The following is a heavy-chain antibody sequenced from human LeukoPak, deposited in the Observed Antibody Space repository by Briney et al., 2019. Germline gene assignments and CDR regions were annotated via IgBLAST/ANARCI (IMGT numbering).Heavy chain of an antibody. CDR1: GGSISSYY. J-gene: IGHJ4*02. D-gene: IGHD6-13*01. V-gene: IGHV4-59*01. CDR3: ARELSWRFDY. Sequence: KPSETLSLTRTVSGGSISSYYWSWIRQPPGKGLEWVGYIYYSGSTNYNPSLKSRVTISVDTSKNQFSLKLSSVTAADTAVYYCARELSWRFDYWGQGTLVTVSS. CDR2: IYYSGST.